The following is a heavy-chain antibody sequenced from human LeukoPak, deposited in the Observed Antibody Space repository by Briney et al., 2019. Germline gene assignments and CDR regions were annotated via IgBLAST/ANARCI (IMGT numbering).Heavy chain of an antibody. J-gene: IGHJ5*02. CDR3: ARDCQNDYSDWFDL. CDR2: IYYSGST. D-gene: IGHD4-11*01. V-gene: IGHV4-39*07. Sequence: PSETLSLTYTVSGGSISSSSYHWGWSRQPPGKGLEWIGSIYYSGSTYYNPSLKSRVTISVDTSKNQFSLKLSSVTAADTAVYYCARDCQNDYSDWFDLWGQGTLVTVSS. CDR1: GGSISSSSYH.